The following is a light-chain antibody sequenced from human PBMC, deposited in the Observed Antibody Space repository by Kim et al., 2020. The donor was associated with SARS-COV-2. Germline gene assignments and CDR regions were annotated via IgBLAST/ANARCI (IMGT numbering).Light chain of an antibody. CDR3: QHLNSYPIT. V-gene: IGKV1-9*01. CDR2: AAS. J-gene: IGKJ5*01. Sequence: IQMTQSPSSLSASVGDRVTITCRASQGISSYLAWYQQTPGKAPKLLIYAASTLQSGFPSRFSGSGSGTDFTLTISRLQPEDFATYYCQHLNSYPITFGQGTRLEIK. CDR1: QGISSY.